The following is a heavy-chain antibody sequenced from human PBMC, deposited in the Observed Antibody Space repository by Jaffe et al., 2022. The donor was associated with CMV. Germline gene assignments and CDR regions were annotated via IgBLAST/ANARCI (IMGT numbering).Heavy chain of an antibody. J-gene: IGHJ6*03. D-gene: IGHD2-15*01. V-gene: IGHV4-4*02. Sequence: QVQLQESGPGLVKPSGTLSLTCAVSGGSISSSNWWSWVRQPPGKGLEWIGEIYHSGSTNYNPSLKSRVTISVDKSKNQFSLKLSSVTAADTAVYYCASALQWDYCSGGSCYYYYYMDVWGKGTTVTVSS. CDR2: IYHSGST. CDR3: ASALQWDYCSGGSCYYYYYMDV. CDR1: GGSISSSNW.